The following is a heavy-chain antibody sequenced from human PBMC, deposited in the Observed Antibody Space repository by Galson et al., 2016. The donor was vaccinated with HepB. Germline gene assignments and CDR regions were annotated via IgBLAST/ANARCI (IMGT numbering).Heavy chain of an antibody. J-gene: IGHJ5*02. Sequence: SETLSLTCTVSGDSISVGPFYWGWIRQPPGKGLEWIGSISYSGSTYYNASLKSRVTISRDTPKNQFSLNLSFTTAADTAFYYCARDRTGSQFGPWGQGTLVTVSS. CDR2: ISYSGST. CDR3: ARDRTGSQFGP. D-gene: IGHD3-10*01. V-gene: IGHV4-39*07. CDR1: GDSISVGPFY.